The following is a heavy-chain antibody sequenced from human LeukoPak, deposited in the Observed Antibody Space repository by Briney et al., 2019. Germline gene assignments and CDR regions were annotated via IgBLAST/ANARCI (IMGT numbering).Heavy chain of an antibody. J-gene: IGHJ5*02. CDR1: GYTFTSYD. CDR3: ARAPTPRALESGYYWRGWFDP. Sequence: ASVKVSCKASGYTFTSYDMHWVRQAPGQRLEWMGWINAGNGNTKYSQKFQGRVTITRDTSASTAYMELSSLRSEDTAVYYCARAPTPRALESGYYWRGWFDPWGQGTLVTVSS. D-gene: IGHD3-22*01. CDR2: INAGNGNT. V-gene: IGHV1-3*01.